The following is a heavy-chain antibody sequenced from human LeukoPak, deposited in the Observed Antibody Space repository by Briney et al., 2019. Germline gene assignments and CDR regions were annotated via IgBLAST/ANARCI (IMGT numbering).Heavy chain of an antibody. CDR3: ARWHYGSGSYYIGFDY. CDR2: ISGSGGST. V-gene: IGHV3-23*01. CDR1: GFTFSSYG. J-gene: IGHJ4*02. Sequence: GGSLRLSCAASGFTFSSYGMSWVRQAPGKGLEWVSAISGSGGSTYYADSVKGRFTISRDNSKNTLYLQMNSLRAEDTAVYYCARWHYGSGSYYIGFDYWGQGTLVTVSS. D-gene: IGHD3-10*01.